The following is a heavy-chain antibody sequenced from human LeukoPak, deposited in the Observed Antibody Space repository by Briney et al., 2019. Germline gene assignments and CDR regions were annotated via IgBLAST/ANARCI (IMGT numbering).Heavy chain of an antibody. CDR3: AELGITMIGGV. CDR2: ISSSGSTI. J-gene: IGHJ6*04. D-gene: IGHD3-10*02. Sequence: GGSLRLSCAASAFTFSSYEMNWVRQAPGKGLEWVSYISSSGSTIYYADSVKGRFTICRDNAKNSLYLQMNSLRAEDTAVYYCAELGITMIGGVWGKGTTVTTSS. CDR1: AFTFSSYE. V-gene: IGHV3-48*03.